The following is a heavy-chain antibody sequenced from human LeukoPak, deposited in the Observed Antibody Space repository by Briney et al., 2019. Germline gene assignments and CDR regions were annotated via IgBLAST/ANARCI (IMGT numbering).Heavy chain of an antibody. V-gene: IGHV1-46*01. D-gene: IGHD2-2*01. J-gene: IGHJ5*02. Sequence: ASVKVSCKASGYTFTSYYMHWVRQAPGQGLEWMGIINPSDGSTSYAQKFQGRVTMTRDTSTSTVYMELSSLRSEDTAVYYCARDPADIVVVPAAPENWFDPWGQGTLVTVSS. CDR3: ARDPADIVVVPAAPENWFDP. CDR1: GYTFTSYY. CDR2: INPSDGST.